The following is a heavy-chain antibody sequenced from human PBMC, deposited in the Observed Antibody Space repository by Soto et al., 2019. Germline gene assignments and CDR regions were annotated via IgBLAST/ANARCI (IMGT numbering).Heavy chain of an antibody. CDR2: ISSSSSYI. J-gene: IGHJ4*02. D-gene: IGHD3-3*01. V-gene: IGHV3-21*01. CDR1: GFTFSSYS. CDR3: ARPDYDFWSGYQ. Sequence: GGSLRLSCAASGFTFSSYSMNWVRQAPGKGPEWVSSISSSSSYIYYADSVKGRFTISRDNAKNSLYLQMNSLRAEDTAVYYCARPDYDFWSGYQWGQGTLVTVSS.